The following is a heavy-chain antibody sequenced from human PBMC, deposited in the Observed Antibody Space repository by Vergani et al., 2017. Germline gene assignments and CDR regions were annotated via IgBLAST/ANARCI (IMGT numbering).Heavy chain of an antibody. J-gene: IGHJ4*02. CDR2: IYTTGST. CDR1: GDSTTSSTYY. V-gene: IGHV4-61*02. CDR3: ARGYYGRGDN. D-gene: IGHD3-16*01. Sequence: QVQLQESGPGLVKPSQTLTLICSVSGDSTTSSTYYWSWTRQPAGKGLEYIGRIYTTGSTNYNPSLKSRVTISVDTSKNQFSLNLSSGTAADTAMYYCARGYYGRGDNWGQGTLVTVSS.